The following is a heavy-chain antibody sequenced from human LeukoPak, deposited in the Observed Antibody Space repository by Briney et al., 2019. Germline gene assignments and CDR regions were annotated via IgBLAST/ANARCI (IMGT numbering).Heavy chain of an antibody. CDR3: AELSITMIGGV. V-gene: IGHV3-21*01. J-gene: IGHJ6*04. CDR1: GFTFSRYS. Sequence: GGSLRLSCVASGFTFSRYSMNWVRQAPGKGLEWVSSISSSGTYIYYADSMKGRFTLSRDNAKNSLYLQMNSLRAEDTAVYYCAELSITMIGGVWGKGTTVTISS. CDR2: ISSSGTYI. D-gene: IGHD3-10*02.